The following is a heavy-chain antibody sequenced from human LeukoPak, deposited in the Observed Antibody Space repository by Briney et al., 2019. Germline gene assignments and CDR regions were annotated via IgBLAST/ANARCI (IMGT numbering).Heavy chain of an antibody. Sequence: KASETLSLTCTVSGGSISSSSYYWGWIRQPPGKGLEWIGSIYYSGSTYYNPSLKSRVTISVDTSKNQFSLKLSSETAADTAVYYCARTFPYYDFWSGYLAFDYWGQGTLVTVSS. V-gene: IGHV4-39*01. CDR1: GGSISSSSYY. J-gene: IGHJ4*02. D-gene: IGHD3-3*01. CDR2: IYYSGST. CDR3: ARTFPYYDFWSGYLAFDY.